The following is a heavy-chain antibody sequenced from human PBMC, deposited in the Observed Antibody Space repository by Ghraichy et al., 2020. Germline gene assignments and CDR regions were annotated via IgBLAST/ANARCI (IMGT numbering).Heavy chain of an antibody. CDR3: ARQLVDTAMALDV. CDR2: IFYSGST. V-gene: IGHV4-38-2*02. Sequence: SETLSLTCTVSGYSISSGYYWGWIRQPPGKGLEWIGSIFYSGSTYYNPSLKSRVTISVDTSKNQFSLKLSSVTAADTAVYYCARQLVDTAMALDVWGQGTTVTVSS. J-gene: IGHJ6*02. CDR1: GYSISSGYY. D-gene: IGHD5-18*01.